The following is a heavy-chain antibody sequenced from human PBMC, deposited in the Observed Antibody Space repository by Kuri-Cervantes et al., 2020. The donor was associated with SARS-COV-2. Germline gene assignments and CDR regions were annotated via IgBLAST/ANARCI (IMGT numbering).Heavy chain of an antibody. CDR3: TGWRLSYCGGDCYSVEAY. V-gene: IGHV4-4*07. J-gene: IGHJ4*02. D-gene: IGHD2-21*01. Sequence: ESLKISCTVSGGSISSYYWSWIRQPAGKGLEWIGRIYTSGSTNYNPSLKSRVTMSVDTSKNQFSLKLSSVTAADTAVYYCTGWRLSYCGGDCYSVEAYWGQGTLVTVSS. CDR2: IYTSGST. CDR1: GGSISSYY.